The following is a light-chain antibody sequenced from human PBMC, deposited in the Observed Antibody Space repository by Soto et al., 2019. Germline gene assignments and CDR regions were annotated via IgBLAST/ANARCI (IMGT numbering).Light chain of an antibody. Sequence: QSALTQPPSASGSPGQSVTISCTGTSSDVGAYDYVSWFRQHPGKAPKLIIYQVTKRPSGVPDRFSGSKSGNTASLTVSGLQAEDEADYYCSSYVVSYNWVFGGGTKLTVL. CDR1: SSDVGAYDY. V-gene: IGLV2-8*01. CDR3: SSYVVSYNWV. CDR2: QVT. J-gene: IGLJ3*02.